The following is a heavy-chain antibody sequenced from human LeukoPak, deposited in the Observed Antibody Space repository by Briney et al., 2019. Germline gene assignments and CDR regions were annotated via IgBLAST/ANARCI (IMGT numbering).Heavy chain of an antibody. J-gene: IGHJ4*02. Sequence: PGGSLRLSCAPSGFSFSSYWMAWVRQAPGKGLEWVGNIKQDGSEQYYVDSLQGRFTISRDNAKNSLYLQMNSLRVEDTAVYYCAKAPVTSCRGAFCYPFDYWGQGTLVTVSS. V-gene: IGHV3-7*01. CDR2: IKQDGSEQ. CDR3: AKAPVTSCRGAFCYPFDY. CDR1: GFSFSSYW. D-gene: IGHD2-15*01.